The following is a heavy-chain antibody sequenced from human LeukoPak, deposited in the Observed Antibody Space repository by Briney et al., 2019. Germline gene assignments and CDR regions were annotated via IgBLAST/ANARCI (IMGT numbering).Heavy chain of an antibody. CDR2: ISSSSSTI. CDR3: ARDSLLWFGELGYYYYYMDV. CDR1: GFTFSSYS. D-gene: IGHD3-10*01. Sequence: GGSLRLSCAASGFTFSSYSMNWVRQAPGKGLEWVSYISSSSSTIYYADSVKGRFTISRDNAKNSLYLQMNSLRAEDTAVYYCARDSLLWFGELGYYYYYMDVWGKGTTVTVSS. J-gene: IGHJ6*03. V-gene: IGHV3-48*01.